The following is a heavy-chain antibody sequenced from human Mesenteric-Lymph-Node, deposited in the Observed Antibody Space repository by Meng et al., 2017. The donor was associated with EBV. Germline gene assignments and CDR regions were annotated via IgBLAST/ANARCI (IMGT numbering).Heavy chain of an antibody. Sequence: EVQLLESGGSLVQPGGSLRLSWPASGFTFSNYAMSWVRQAPGKGLEWVSTISTSGDSTYYAESVEGRFTISRDNSKSMLFLQMNSLRVEDTAVYYCAKAADYYYDRSGYYYDSWGQGTLVTVSS. V-gene: IGHV3-23*01. CDR3: AKAADYYYDRSGYYYDS. CDR1: GFTFSNYA. D-gene: IGHD3-22*01. CDR2: ISTSGDST. J-gene: IGHJ5*01.